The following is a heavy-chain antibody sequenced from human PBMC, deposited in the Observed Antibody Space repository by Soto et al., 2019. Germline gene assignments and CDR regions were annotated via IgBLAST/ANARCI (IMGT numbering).Heavy chain of an antibody. CDR1: GGSISSGGYY. CDR2: IYYSGST. D-gene: IGHD2-2*01. CDR3: ARGGLYCSSTSCPNWFDP. Sequence: SETLSLTCTVSGGSISSGGYYWSWIRQHPGKGLEWIGYIYYSGSTYYNPSLKSRVTISVDTSKNQFSLKLSSVTAADTAVYYCARGGLYCSSTSCPNWFDPWGQGTLVTVSS. J-gene: IGHJ5*02. V-gene: IGHV4-31*03.